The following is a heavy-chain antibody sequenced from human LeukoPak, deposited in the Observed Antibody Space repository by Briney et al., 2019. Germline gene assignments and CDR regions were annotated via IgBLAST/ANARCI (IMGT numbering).Heavy chain of an antibody. V-gene: IGHV4-39*01. Sequence: PSETLSLTCSVSGGLITTSIHYWAWIRQPPGKGLEWIVSIYYNGITYYNASLESRVTMSVDTSTNQFSLRLRSVSAADTSVYYCARQPTVKRGAVASNFDYWGRGTLVTVSS. CDR3: ARQPTVKRGAVASNFDY. J-gene: IGHJ4*02. D-gene: IGHD6-19*01. CDR2: IYYNGIT. CDR1: GGLITTSIHY.